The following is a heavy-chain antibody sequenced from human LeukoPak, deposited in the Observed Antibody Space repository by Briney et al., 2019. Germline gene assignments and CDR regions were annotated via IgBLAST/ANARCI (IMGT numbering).Heavy chain of an antibody. Sequence: GGSLRLSCAASGFTFSSYSMSWVRQAPGKGLEWVSYISSSSSTIYYADSVKGRFTISRDNAKNSLYLQMNSLRDEDTAVYYCARAEHDFWSGYPHYGMDVWGQGTTVTVSS. D-gene: IGHD3-3*01. CDR1: GFTFSSYS. CDR2: ISSSSSTI. J-gene: IGHJ6*02. V-gene: IGHV3-48*02. CDR3: ARAEHDFWSGYPHYGMDV.